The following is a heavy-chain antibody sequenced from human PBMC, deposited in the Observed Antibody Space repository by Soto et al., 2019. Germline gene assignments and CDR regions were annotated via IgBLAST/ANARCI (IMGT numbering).Heavy chain of an antibody. V-gene: IGHV2-70*04. CDR1: GFSLSSKGMR. D-gene: IGHD3-16*01. CDR2: IDWDDDK. J-gene: IGHJ4*02. CDR3: ARSPGGFTVATYFFDY. Sequence: SGPTLVNPTQTLTLTCTFSGFSLSSKGMRVSWIRQPPGKALEWLARIDWDDDKFYSPSLRTRLAISKGTSKNQVVLTMTNVDPMDTATYYCARSPGGFTVATYFFDYWGQGTLVTVSS.